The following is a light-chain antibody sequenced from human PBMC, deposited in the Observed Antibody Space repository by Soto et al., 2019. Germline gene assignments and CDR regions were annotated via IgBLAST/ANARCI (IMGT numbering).Light chain of an antibody. CDR2: RNN. J-gene: IGLJ2*01. Sequence: QSVLPQPPSASGTPGQRVTISCSGTSSSIESNYVYWYQQLPGTAPRLLIYRNNQRPSGVTDRFSGSKSGTSASLAISALRSEDEADYYCTVWDDSLRGRLFGGGTKVTVL. CDR1: SSSIESNY. CDR3: TVWDDSLRGRL. V-gene: IGLV1-47*01.